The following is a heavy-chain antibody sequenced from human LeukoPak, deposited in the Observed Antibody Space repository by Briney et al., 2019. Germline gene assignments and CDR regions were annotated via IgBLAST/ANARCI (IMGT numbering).Heavy chain of an antibody. V-gene: IGHV3-30*18. CDR2: ISYDGPIK. CDR3: AKHGFGVFEGY. CDR1: GFTFSSYG. Sequence: GGSLRLSCAASGFTFSSYGMHWVRQAPGKGLEWVALISYDGPIKYYADSVKGRFTISRDNSKNTLYLQMNSLRAEDTAVYYCAKHGFGVFEGYWGQGTLVTVSS. J-gene: IGHJ4*02. D-gene: IGHD3-10*01.